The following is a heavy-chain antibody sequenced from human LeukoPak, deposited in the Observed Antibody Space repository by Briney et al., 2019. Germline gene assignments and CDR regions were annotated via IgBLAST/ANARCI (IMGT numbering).Heavy chain of an antibody. V-gene: IGHV3-30*04. CDR1: GFTFSSYA. CDR2: ISYDGSNK. D-gene: IGHD1-1*01. Sequence: PGGSLRLSCAASGFTFSSYAMHWVRQAPGKGLEWVAVISYDGSNKYYADSVKGRFTISRDNSKNTLYLQMNSLRAEDTAVYYCAKDGVQTTYYYYYYYMDVWGKGTTVTISS. J-gene: IGHJ6*03. CDR3: AKDGVQTTYYYYYYYMDV.